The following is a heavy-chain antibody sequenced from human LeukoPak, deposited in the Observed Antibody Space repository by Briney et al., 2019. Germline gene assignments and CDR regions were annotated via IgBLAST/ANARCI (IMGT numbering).Heavy chain of an antibody. Sequence: SETLSLTCTVSGGSISSYYWSWIRQPPGKGLEWIGNIYYSGSTNYNPSLKSRVTISVDTSKNQFSLKLSSVTAADTAVYYCARVYNSGYEHRYWGQGTLVTVSS. V-gene: IGHV4-59*01. J-gene: IGHJ4*01. CDR2: IYYSGST. D-gene: IGHD5-12*01. CDR3: ARVYNSGYEHRY. CDR1: GGSISSYY.